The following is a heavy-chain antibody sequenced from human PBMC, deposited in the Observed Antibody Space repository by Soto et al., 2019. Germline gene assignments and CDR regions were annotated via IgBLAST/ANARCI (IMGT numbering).Heavy chain of an antibody. CDR1: GFTFSDYD. D-gene: IGHD4-17*01. CDR2: IGTAGDT. CDR3: ARRASDYRPSNTWAGGLDF. V-gene: IGHV3-13*01. Sequence: GGSLRLSCAASGFTFSDYDMHWVRQPTGKGLKWVSAIGTAGDTHYSDSVKGRFAISRENAKNSLYLQMNSLRVGDTAVYYCARRASDYRPSNTWAGGLDFWGQGTMVTVSS. J-gene: IGHJ3*01.